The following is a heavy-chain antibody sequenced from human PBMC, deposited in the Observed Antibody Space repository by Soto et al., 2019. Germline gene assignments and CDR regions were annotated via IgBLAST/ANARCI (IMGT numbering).Heavy chain of an antibody. D-gene: IGHD2-21*02. CDR3: AKGTAYCCGACHHSFDC. J-gene: IGHJ4*02. CDR1: GFTFRNYG. CDR2: ISGSGDET. V-gene: IGHV3-23*01. Sequence: EVQLLESGGGLVQPGGSLRLSCAASGFTFRNYGMTWVRQAAGKGLEWVSTISGSGDETHYVDSVKGRFTISRDNSPNTLDLEMNSLRDDDTAVYYCAKGTAYCCGACHHSFDCWGQGTLVTVSS.